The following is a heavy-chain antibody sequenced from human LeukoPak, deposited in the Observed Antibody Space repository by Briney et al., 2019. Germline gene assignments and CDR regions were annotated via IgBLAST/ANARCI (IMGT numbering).Heavy chain of an antibody. CDR2: INHSGST. J-gene: IGHJ4*02. Sequence: SETLSLTCAVYGGSFSGYYWSWIRQPPGKGLEWIGEINHSGSTNYNPSLKSRVTISVDTSKNQFSLKLSSVTAADTAVYYCARGGSGGWYGGRGSFDYWGQGTLVTVSS. D-gene: IGHD6-19*01. CDR3: ARGGSGGWYGGRGSFDY. V-gene: IGHV4-34*01. CDR1: GGSFSGYY.